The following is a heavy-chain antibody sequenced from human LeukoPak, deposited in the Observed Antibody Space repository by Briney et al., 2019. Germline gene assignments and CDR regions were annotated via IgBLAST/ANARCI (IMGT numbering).Heavy chain of an antibody. V-gene: IGHV4-4*07. CDR1: GGSISSYY. Sequence: PSETLSLTCTVSGGSISSYYWSWIRQPAGKGLEWIGRIYTSGSTNYNPSLKSRVTMSVDTSKNQFSLKLSSVTAADTAVYYCARLRLGGGYSYVDYWGQGTLVTVSS. CDR2: IYTSGST. CDR3: ARLRLGGGYSYVDY. J-gene: IGHJ4*02. D-gene: IGHD5-18*01.